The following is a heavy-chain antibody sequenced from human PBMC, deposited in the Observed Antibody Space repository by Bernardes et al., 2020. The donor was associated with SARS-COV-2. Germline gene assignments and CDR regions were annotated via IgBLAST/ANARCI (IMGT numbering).Heavy chain of an antibody. CDR1: GGSVSSGSYY. V-gene: IGHV4-61*01. CDR2: IYYSGST. J-gene: IGHJ4*02. CDR3: ASDRGATILRLVD. Sequence: SETLSLTCTVSGGSVSSGSYYWSWIRQPPGKGLEWIGYIYYSGSTNYNPSLKSRDTISVDTSKNQFSLKLGSVTAADTAVYYCASDRGATILRLVDWGQGTLVTVSS. D-gene: IGHD5-12*01.